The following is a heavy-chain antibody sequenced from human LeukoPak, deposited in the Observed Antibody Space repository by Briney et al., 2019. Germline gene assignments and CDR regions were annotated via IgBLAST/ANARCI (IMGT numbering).Heavy chain of an antibody. CDR2: ISGEGGST. Sequence: RGSLRLSCAASGFTFEDYAMRWVRQAPGKGLEWVSLISGEGGSTYYADSVKGRFTISRDNSKNSLYLQINSLRTEDTALYYCARDKRGVLWGGELVFDYWGQGTLVTVSS. CDR1: GFTFEDYA. D-gene: IGHD3-10*01. J-gene: IGHJ4*02. CDR3: ARDKRGVLWGGELVFDY. V-gene: IGHV3-43*02.